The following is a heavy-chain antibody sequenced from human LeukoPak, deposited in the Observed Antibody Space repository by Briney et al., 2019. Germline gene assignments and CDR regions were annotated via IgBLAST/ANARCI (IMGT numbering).Heavy chain of an antibody. CDR1: RFTFSSYA. J-gene: IGHJ2*01. CDR2: ISGSGGSK. V-gene: IGHV3-23*01. D-gene: IGHD1-26*01. CDR3: AKDRTVGASYWYFDL. Sequence: GGSLRLSCAASRFTFSSYAINWVRQAPGKGLEWVSGISGSGGSKYYADSVKGRFTISRDNSKNTLYLHMNTLRAEDTAIYYCAKDRTVGASYWYFDLWGRGTLVTVSS.